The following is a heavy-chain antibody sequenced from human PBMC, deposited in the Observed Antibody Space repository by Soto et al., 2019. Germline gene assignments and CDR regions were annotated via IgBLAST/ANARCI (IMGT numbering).Heavy chain of an antibody. CDR2: INPNSGGT. CDR1: GYTFTGYY. CDR3: ARSRPIVVVPAAMWWNNWFDP. V-gene: IGHV1-2*04. Sequence: ASVKVSCKASGYTFTGYYIHWVRQAPGQGLEWMGWINPNSGGTNYAQKFQGWVTMTRDTSISTAYMELSRLRSDDTAVYYCARSRPIVVVPAAMWWNNWFDPWGQGTLVTVSS. J-gene: IGHJ5*02. D-gene: IGHD2-2*01.